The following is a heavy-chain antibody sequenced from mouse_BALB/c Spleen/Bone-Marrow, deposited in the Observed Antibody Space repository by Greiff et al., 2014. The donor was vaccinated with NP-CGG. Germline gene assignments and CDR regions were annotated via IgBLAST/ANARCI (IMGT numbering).Heavy chain of an antibody. D-gene: IGHD4-1*01. Sequence: EVQLQQSGAELVKPGASVKLSCTASGFDIKDTYMHWVKQRPEQGLEWIGRIDPANGNTKYDPKFQGKATITADSSSNTAYLQLSSLTSEDTAVYYCARWEYYAMDYWGQGTSVTVSS. CDR1: GFDIKDTY. CDR3: ARWEYYAMDY. J-gene: IGHJ4*01. V-gene: IGHV14-3*02. CDR2: IDPANGNT.